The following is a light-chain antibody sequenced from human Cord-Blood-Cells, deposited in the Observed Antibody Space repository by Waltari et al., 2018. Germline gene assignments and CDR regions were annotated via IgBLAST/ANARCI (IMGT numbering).Light chain of an antibody. CDR1: QGISSY. J-gene: IGKJ4*01. CDR2: AAS. CDR3: QQYYSYPLT. V-gene: IGKV1-8*01. Sequence: AIRMTQSPSSLPASTGDRVTITCRASQGISSYLAWYQQKPGKAPKLLIYAASTLQSGVPSRFSGSGSGTDFTLTISCLQSEDFATYYWQQYYSYPLTFGGGTKVEIK.